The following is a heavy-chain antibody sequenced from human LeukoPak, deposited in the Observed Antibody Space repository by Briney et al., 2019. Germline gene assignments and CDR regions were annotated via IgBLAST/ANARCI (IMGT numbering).Heavy chain of an antibody. J-gene: IGHJ5*02. CDR1: GFTFSSYE. Sequence: GGSLRLSCAASGFTFSSYEMNWVRQAPGKGLEWVSYISSSGSTIYYADSVKGRFTISRDNAKNSMYLQMNSLSAEATAVYYCARAPAGTGDLASWFDPWGQGTLVTVSS. D-gene: IGHD7-27*01. CDR3: ARAPAGTGDLASWFDP. CDR2: ISSSGSTI. V-gene: IGHV3-48*03.